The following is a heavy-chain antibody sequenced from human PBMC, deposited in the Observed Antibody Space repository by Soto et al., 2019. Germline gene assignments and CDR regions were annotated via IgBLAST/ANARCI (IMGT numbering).Heavy chain of an antibody. Sequence: SETLSLTCAVYGGSFSGYYRSWIRQPPGKGLEWIGEINHSGNTNYNPSNKSRFNISVDTSKNQFSLKLTSVTAADTAVYYCARDKITGLFDYWGQGTLVTVS. V-gene: IGHV4-34*01. D-gene: IGHD2-8*02. CDR1: GGSFSGYY. CDR3: ARDKITGLFDY. CDR2: INHSGNT. J-gene: IGHJ4*02.